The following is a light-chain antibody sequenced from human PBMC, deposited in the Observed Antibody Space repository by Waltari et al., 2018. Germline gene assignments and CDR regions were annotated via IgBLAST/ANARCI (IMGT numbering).Light chain of an antibody. Sequence: EIVLTQSPATLSLSPGERATLSCRASQSVSSYLAWYQQKPGQAPRLLIYEASDRATGIPARFSGSVAGTEFTLTISSLEPEDFAVYYCQQRSTWPLTFGGGTKVEIK. CDR2: EAS. J-gene: IGKJ4*01. V-gene: IGKV3-11*01. CDR1: QSVSSY. CDR3: QQRSTWPLT.